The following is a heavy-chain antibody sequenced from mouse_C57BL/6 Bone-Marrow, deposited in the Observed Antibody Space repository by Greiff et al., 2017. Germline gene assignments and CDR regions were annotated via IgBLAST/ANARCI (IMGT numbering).Heavy chain of an antibody. CDR3: ARGCDCANFDY. V-gene: IGHV1-19*01. J-gene: IGHJ2*01. Sequence: EVQLQQSGPELVKPGASVKMSCKASGYTFTDYNMNWVKQSHGKSLEWIGVSNPYNGGTRYNQKFKGKATLTVDKTSSTAYMELHSLTSEDSEVYDCARGCDCANFDYWGQGTTLTVSS. D-gene: IGHD2-4*01. CDR1: GYTFTDYN. CDR2: SNPYNGGT.